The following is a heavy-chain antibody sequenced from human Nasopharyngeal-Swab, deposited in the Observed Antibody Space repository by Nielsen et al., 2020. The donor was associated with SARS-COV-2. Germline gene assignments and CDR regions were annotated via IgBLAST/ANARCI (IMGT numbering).Heavy chain of an antibody. D-gene: IGHD3-10*01. CDR2: IIPIFGTA. CDR1: GGTFSSYA. CDR3: ARGGHVLLWFREFDY. V-gene: IGHV1-69*13. J-gene: IGHJ4*02. Sequence: SVKVSCKASGGTFSSYAISWVRQAPGQGLEWMGGIIPIFGTANYAQKFQGRVTITADESTSTAYMELRSLRSDDTAVYYCARGGHVLLWFREFDYWGQGTLVTVSS.